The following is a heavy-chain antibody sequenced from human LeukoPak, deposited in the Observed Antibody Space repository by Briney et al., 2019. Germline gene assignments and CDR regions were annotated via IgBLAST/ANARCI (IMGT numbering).Heavy chain of an antibody. D-gene: IGHD6-13*01. J-gene: IGHJ4*02. CDR2: ISGSGDKT. CDR3: ARAPGYRSFLDY. V-gene: IGHV3-23*01. Sequence: TGGSLRLSCAASGFTFSSYAMSWVRQAPGKGLEWVSDISGSGDKTYYADSVKGRFTISRDNAKNSLYLQMNSLRAEDTAVYYCARAPGYRSFLDYWGQGTLVTVSS. CDR1: GFTFSSYA.